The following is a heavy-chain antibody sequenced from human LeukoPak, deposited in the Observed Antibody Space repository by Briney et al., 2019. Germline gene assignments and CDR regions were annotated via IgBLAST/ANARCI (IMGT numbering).Heavy chain of an antibody. Sequence: TGGSLRLSCAASGITFSSYWMSWVGQAPGKRLEWVANIKQDGSEKYYVDSVKGRFTISRDNAKNSLYLQMNSLRAEDTAVYYWARAFIAICGDKNWFEPWGQGTLVTVSS. CDR3: ARAFIAICGDKNWFEP. J-gene: IGHJ5*02. D-gene: IGHD4-23*01. CDR1: GITFSSYW. CDR2: IKQDGSEK. V-gene: IGHV3-7*04.